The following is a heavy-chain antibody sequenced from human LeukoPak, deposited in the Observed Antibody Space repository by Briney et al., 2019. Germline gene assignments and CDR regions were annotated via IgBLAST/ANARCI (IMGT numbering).Heavy chain of an antibody. CDR2: ISAGAEYI. D-gene: IGHD3-3*01. CDR3: ASGPPFLKYFEY. Sequence: GGSLRLSCAASGFTFSSYAMSWVRQAPGKGLEWVSTISAGAEYIFYADSVKGRFTISRDDSNNALYLQMHSLRAEDTALYYCASGPPFLKYFEYWGQGTLVTVSS. CDR1: GFTFSSYA. V-gene: IGHV3-23*01. J-gene: IGHJ4*02.